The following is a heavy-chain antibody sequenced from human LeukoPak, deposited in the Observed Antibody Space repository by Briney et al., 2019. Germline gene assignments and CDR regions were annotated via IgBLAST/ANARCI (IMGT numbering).Heavy chain of an antibody. CDR2: IYYSGST. CDR1: GASISCYY. J-gene: IGHJ4*02. D-gene: IGHD1-26*01. CDR3: ARRRGSNIGTFDY. V-gene: IGHV4-59*08. Sequence: SETLSLTCTVSGASISCYYWGWIRQPPGKGLEWIGYIYYSGSTNYNPSLKSRVTISVDTSKSQFSLKLNSVTAAGTAVYYCARRRGSNIGTFDYWGQGTLVTVSS.